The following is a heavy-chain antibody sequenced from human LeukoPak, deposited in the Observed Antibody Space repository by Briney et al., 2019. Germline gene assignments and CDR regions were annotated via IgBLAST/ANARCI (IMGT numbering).Heavy chain of an antibody. CDR3: AGSYRSGSLDL. CDR1: GFTFSSYA. CDR2: ISYDGSNK. Sequence: PGGSLRLSCAASGFTFSSYAMHWVRQAPGKGLEWVAVISYDGSNKYYADSVKGRFTISRDYSESALYLHMNSLRPEDTAIYYCAGSYRSGSLDLWGQGTLVTVSS. D-gene: IGHD3-10*01. J-gene: IGHJ5*02. V-gene: IGHV3-30*04.